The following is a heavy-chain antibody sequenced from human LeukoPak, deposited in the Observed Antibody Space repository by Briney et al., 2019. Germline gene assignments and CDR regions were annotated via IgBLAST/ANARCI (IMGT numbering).Heavy chain of an antibody. Sequence: KTSETLSLTCTVSGGSISSGDYYWSWIRQPPGKGLEWIGYIYYSGSTYYNPSLKSRVTISVDTSKNQFSLKLSSVTAADTAVYYCARGVVQQLASIDPWGQGTLVTVSS. CDR1: GGSISSGDYY. V-gene: IGHV4-30-4*08. J-gene: IGHJ5*02. CDR3: ARGVVQQLASIDP. D-gene: IGHD6-13*01. CDR2: IYYSGST.